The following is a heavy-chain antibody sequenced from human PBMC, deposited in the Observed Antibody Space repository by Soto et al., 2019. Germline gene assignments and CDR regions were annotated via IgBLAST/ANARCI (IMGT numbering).Heavy chain of an antibody. J-gene: IGHJ5*02. V-gene: IGHV3-30*03. D-gene: IGHD6-19*01. Sequence: LRLSCAASGFTFSSYGMHWVRQAPGKGLEWVAVISYDGSNKYYADSVKGRFTISRDNSKNTLYLQMNSLRAEDTAVYYCARGVLYSSGWYNNWFDPWGQGTLVTVSS. CDR2: ISYDGSNK. CDR3: ARGVLYSSGWYNNWFDP. CDR1: GFTFSSYG.